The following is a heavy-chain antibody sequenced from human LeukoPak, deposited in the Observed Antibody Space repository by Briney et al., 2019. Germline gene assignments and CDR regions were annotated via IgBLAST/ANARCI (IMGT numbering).Heavy chain of an antibody. J-gene: IGHJ6*02. CDR2: INHSGST. CDR1: GGSISSGGYY. V-gene: IGHV4-34*01. D-gene: IGHD6-13*01. Sequence: PSETLSLTCAVSGGSISSGGYYWSWIRQPPGKGLEWIGEINHSGSTNYNPSLKSRVTISVDTSKNQFSLKLSSVTAADTAVYYCARVRSSSWYPYYYYGMDVWGQGTTVTVSS. CDR3: ARVRSSSWYPYYYYGMDV.